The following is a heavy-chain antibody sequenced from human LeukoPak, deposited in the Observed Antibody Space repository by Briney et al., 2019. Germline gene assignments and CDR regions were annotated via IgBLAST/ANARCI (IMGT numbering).Heavy chain of an antibody. Sequence: GGSLRLSCAASGFTFSSYAMNWVRQAPGKGLEWVSTISGSGGDTYYADSVKGRFTISRDNARNSLYLQMNSLRAGDTAVYYCARGYSNYGYAFDIWGQGTMVTVSS. J-gene: IGHJ3*02. CDR3: ARGYSNYGYAFDI. CDR2: ISGSGGDT. CDR1: GFTFSSYA. V-gene: IGHV3-23*01. D-gene: IGHD4-11*01.